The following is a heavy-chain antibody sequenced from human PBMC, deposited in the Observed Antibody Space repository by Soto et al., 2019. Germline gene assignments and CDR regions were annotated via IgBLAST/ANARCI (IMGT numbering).Heavy chain of an antibody. V-gene: IGHV4-59*08. D-gene: IGHD2-2*01. CDR3: ARHEREFVPAAILHY. CDR1: GGSISSYY. J-gene: IGHJ4*02. Sequence: QVQLQESGPGLVKPSETLSLTCTVSGGSISSYYWSWIRQPPGKGLEWIGYIYYSGSTNYNPSLKSRVTISVDTSKNQFSLKLSSVTAADTAVYYCARHEREFVPAAILHYWGQGTLVTVSS. CDR2: IYYSGST.